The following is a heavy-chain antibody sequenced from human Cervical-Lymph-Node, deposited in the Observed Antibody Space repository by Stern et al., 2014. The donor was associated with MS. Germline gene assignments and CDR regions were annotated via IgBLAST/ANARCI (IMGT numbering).Heavy chain of an antibody. V-gene: IGHV1-18*01. D-gene: IGHD2-15*01. J-gene: IGHJ3*02. CDR2: ISAYNGNT. CDR3: ARGLLGSENAFDI. Sequence: EQLEESGAEVKKPGASGKGSCKASGYPFTSYGIRWERQAPGQVLEWIGWISAYNGNTNYAQKLQGRVTMTTDTSTSTAYMELRSLRSDDTAVYYCARGLLGSENAFDIWGQGTMVTVSS. CDR1: GYPFTSYG.